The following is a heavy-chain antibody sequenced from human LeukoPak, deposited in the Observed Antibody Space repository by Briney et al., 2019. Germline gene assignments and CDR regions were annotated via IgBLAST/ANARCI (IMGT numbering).Heavy chain of an antibody. D-gene: IGHD2-15*01. V-gene: IGHV1-2*02. J-gene: IGHJ1*01. CDR3: ARGIYARAATGFQD. CDR1: GYTFTGYY. CDR2: IDANSGAT. Sequence: VASVKVSCKASGYTFTGYYIHWVRQAPGQGLEWMGWIDANSGATNFPEKFQGRVTMTRDTSISTAYLELSRLRSDDTAVYYCARGIYARAATGFQDWGQGSLVTISS.